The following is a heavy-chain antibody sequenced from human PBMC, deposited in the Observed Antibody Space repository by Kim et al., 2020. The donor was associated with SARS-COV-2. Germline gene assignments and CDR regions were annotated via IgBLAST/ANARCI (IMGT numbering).Heavy chain of an antibody. J-gene: IGHJ6*02. CDR2: ISAYNGNT. CDR1: GYTFTSYG. Sequence: ASVKVSCKASGYTFTSYGISWVRQAPGQGLEWMGWISAYNGNTNYAQKLQGRVTMTTDTSTSTAYMELRSLRSDDTAVYYCARDLWFGEAGGGMDVWGQGTTVTVSS. CDR3: ARDLWFGEAGGGMDV. D-gene: IGHD3-10*01. V-gene: IGHV1-18*01.